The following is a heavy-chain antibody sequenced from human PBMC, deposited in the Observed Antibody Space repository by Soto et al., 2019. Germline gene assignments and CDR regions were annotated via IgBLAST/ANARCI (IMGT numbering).Heavy chain of an antibody. D-gene: IGHD2-2*01. CDR2: IYYSGST. Sequence: PSETLSLTCTVSGGSISSGGHYWSWIRQHPGKGLEWIGYIYYSGSTYYNPSLKSRVTISVDTSKKQFSLKLSSVTAADTAVYYCARDNSRYCSSTSCFTAYYFDYWGQGTLVTVSS. J-gene: IGHJ4*02. V-gene: IGHV4-31*03. CDR3: ARDNSRYCSSTSCFTAYYFDY. CDR1: GGSISSGGHY.